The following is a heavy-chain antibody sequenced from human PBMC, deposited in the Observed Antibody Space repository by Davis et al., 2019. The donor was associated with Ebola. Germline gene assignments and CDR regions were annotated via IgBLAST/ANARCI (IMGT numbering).Heavy chain of an antibody. CDR3: AKEILTYYDFWSGYGMDV. J-gene: IGHJ6*02. Sequence: GGSLRLSCAASGFTFSSFWMSWVRQAPGKGLEWVAVISYDGSNKYYADSVKGRFTISRDNSKNTLYLQMNSLRAEDTAVYYCAKEILTYYDFWSGYGMDVWGQGTTVTVSS. CDR2: ISYDGSNK. D-gene: IGHD3-3*01. V-gene: IGHV3-30*18. CDR1: GFTFSSFW.